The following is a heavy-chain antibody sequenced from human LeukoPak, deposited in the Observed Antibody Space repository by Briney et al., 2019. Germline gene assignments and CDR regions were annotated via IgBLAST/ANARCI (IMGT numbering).Heavy chain of an antibody. CDR3: ARGRWSIAAAPSFDI. D-gene: IGHD6-13*01. CDR1: GGSISSSIYY. Sequence: SETLSLTCIVSGGSISSSIYYWAWVRQPPGKGLEWIGTVFYNGATQYSPSLRSRVTISIDTSTNQFSLKLTSVTAADTALYYCARGRWSIAAAPSFDIWGQGTMVTVSS. V-gene: IGHV4-39*07. J-gene: IGHJ3*02. CDR2: VFYNGAT.